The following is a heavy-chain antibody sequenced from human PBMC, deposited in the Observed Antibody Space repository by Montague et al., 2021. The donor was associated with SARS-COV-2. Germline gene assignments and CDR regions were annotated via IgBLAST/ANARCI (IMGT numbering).Heavy chain of an antibody. CDR3: ARGGGLTIFGVVIISGYFDY. J-gene: IGHJ4*02. CDR1: GGSISSGSYY. Sequence: TLSLTCTVSGGSISSGSYYWSWIRQPAGKGLEWIGRIYTSGSTNYNPSLKSRVTISVDTSKNQFSLKLSSVTAADTAVYYCARGGGLTIFGVVIISGYFDYWGQGTLVTVSS. D-gene: IGHD3-3*01. V-gene: IGHV4-61*02. CDR2: IYTSGST.